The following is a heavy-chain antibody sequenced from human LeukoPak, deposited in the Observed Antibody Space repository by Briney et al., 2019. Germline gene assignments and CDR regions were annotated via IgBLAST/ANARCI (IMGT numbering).Heavy chain of an antibody. J-gene: IGHJ4*02. V-gene: IGHV1-46*01. Sequence: GSVKVSCKASGYTFTSYYMHWVRQAPGQGLEWMGIINPSGGSTSYAQKFQGRVTMTRDTSTSTVYMELSSLRSEDTAVYYCATSSRTYSSTDYWGQGTLVTVSS. D-gene: IGHD6-13*01. CDR2: INPSGGST. CDR1: GYTFTSYY. CDR3: ATSSRTYSSTDY.